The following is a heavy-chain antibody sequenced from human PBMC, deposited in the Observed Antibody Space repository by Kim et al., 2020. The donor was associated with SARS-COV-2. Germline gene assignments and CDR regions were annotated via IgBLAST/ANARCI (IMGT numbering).Heavy chain of an antibody. CDR1: GGSISSYY. Sequence: SETLSLTCTVSGGSISSYYWSWIRQPQGKGLEWIGYIYYSGSTNYNPSLKSRVTISVDTSKNQFSLKLSSVTAADTAVYYCARENCSSTSCYWFDPWGQGTLVTVSS. CDR2: IYYSGST. D-gene: IGHD2-2*01. J-gene: IGHJ5*02. V-gene: IGHV4-59*01. CDR3: ARENCSSTSCYWFDP.